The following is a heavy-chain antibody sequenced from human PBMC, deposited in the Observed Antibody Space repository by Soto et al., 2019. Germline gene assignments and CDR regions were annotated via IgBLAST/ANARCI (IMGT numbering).Heavy chain of an antibody. V-gene: IGHV4-34*01. Sequence: SETLSLTCAGYGGSFSGYYWSWIRQPPGKGLEWIGEINHSGSTNYNPSLKSRVTISVDTSKNQFSLKLSSVTAADTAVYYCGRGGYYDFWSGYKPGYNWFDPWGQGTLVTVSS. D-gene: IGHD3-3*01. CDR3: GRGGYYDFWSGYKPGYNWFDP. J-gene: IGHJ5*02. CDR2: INHSGST. CDR1: GGSFSGYY.